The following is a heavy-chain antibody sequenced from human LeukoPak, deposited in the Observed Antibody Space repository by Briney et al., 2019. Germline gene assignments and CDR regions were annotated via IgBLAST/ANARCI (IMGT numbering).Heavy chain of an antibody. D-gene: IGHD3-3*01. J-gene: IGHJ4*02. CDR3: ARGLHYDFWSGYYNKPFDY. CDR1: GGTLSSYA. V-gene: IGHV1-69*04. CDR2: IIPILGIA. Sequence: SVTVSCKASGGTLSSYAISWVRQAPGQGLEWMGRIIPILGIANYAQKFQGRVTMTRNTSISTAYMELSSLRSVDTAVYYCARGLHYDFWSGYYNKPFDYWGQGTLVTVSS.